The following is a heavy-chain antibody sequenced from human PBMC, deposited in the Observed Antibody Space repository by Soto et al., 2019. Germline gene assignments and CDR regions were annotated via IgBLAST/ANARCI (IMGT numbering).Heavy chain of an antibody. CDR3: ARGIRSYDFPRYVYYYGMDV. Sequence: GGSLRLSCAASGFTFSSYWMSWVRQAPGKGLEWVANIKQDGSEKYYVDSVKGRFTISRDNAKNSLYLQMNSLRAEDTAVYYCARGIRSYDFPRYVYYYGMDVWGQGTTVTVSS. J-gene: IGHJ6*02. CDR2: IKQDGSEK. D-gene: IGHD3-3*01. V-gene: IGHV3-7*03. CDR1: GFTFSSYW.